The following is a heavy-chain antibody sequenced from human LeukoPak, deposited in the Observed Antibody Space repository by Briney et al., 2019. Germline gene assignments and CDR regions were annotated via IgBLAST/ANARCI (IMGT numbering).Heavy chain of an antibody. D-gene: IGHD5-12*01. J-gene: IGHJ5*02. CDR2: IYSGGST. CDR3: AREVDNWFDA. CDR1: GFTVSSNY. Sequence: PGGSLRLSCAASGFTVSSNYMSWVRQAPGKGLEWVSVIYSGGSTYYADSVKGRFTISRDNSKNTVDLQMNSLRVEDTAVYYCAREVDNWFDAWGQGTLVTVSS. V-gene: IGHV3-53*01.